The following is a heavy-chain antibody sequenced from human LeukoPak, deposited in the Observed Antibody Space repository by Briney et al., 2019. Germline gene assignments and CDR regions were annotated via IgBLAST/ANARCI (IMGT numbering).Heavy chain of an antibody. V-gene: IGHV1-69*13. Sequence: ASVKVSCKASGGTFGSYAISWVRQAPGQGLEWMGGIIPIFGTANYAQKFQGRVTITADESTSTAYMGLSSLRSEDTAVYYCARGRARLGAYSGYDDYWGQGTLVTVSS. CDR3: ARGRARLGAYSGYDDY. J-gene: IGHJ4*02. CDR1: GGTFGSYA. CDR2: IIPIFGTA. D-gene: IGHD5-12*01.